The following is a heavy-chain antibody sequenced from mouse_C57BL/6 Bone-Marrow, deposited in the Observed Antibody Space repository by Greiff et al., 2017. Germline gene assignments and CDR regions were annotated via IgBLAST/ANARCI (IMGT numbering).Heavy chain of an antibody. CDR3: TRDYDDAMDY. CDR1: GYTFTSSW. V-gene: IGHV1-69*01. Sequence: QVQLQQPGAELVMPGASVKLSCKASGYTFTSSWMHWVKQRPGQGLEWIGEIDPSDSYTNYNQKFKGKSTLAVDKSSSTAYLQRSSLTSEDSAVYYGTRDYDDAMDYWDQGTSVSVTS. D-gene: IGHD1-1*01. J-gene: IGHJ4*01. CDR2: IDPSDSYT.